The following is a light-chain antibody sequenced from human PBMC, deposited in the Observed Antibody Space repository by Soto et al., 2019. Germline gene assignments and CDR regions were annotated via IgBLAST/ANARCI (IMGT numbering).Light chain of an antibody. V-gene: IGKV1-17*02. Sequence: DIQMTQSPSSLSASVGDRVSITCRASQAISDDLNWYQQKPGKAPKRLIYAASTLQSGVPSKFSGSGYGTDFPLTISDLQPEDSATYYCLQHYSHPPWTFGQGTKVEIK. CDR1: QAISDD. CDR3: LQHYSHPPWT. J-gene: IGKJ1*01. CDR2: AAS.